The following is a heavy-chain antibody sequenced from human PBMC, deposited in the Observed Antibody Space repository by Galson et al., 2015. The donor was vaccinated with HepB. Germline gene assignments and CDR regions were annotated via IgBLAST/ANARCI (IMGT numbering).Heavy chain of an antibody. V-gene: IGHV3-21*01. J-gene: IGHJ6*02. CDR3: ARDSYYDSSGYYPLYYYYGMDV. CDR1: GFTFSSYS. D-gene: IGHD3-22*01. CDR2: ISSSSSYI. Sequence: SLRLSCAASGFTFSSYSMNWVRQAPGKGLEWVSSISSSSSYIYYADSVKGRFTISRDNAKNSLYLQMNSLRAEDTAVYYCARDSYYDSSGYYPLYYYYGMDVWGQGTTVTVSS.